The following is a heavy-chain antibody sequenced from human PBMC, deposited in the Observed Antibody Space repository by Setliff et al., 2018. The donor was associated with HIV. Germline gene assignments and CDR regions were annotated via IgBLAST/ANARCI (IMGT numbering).Heavy chain of an antibody. CDR2: ISSNGGST. V-gene: IGHV3-64D*09. J-gene: IGHJ6*03. Sequence: GGSLRLSCSASGFTFSSYAMHWVRQAPGKGLEYVSAISSNGGSTYYADSVKGRFTISRDNSKNTLYLQMSSLRAEDTAVCYCVKARVGGDYYYYYMDVWGKGTTVTVSS. D-gene: IGHD1-26*01. CDR3: VKARVGGDYYYYYMDV. CDR1: GFTFSSYA.